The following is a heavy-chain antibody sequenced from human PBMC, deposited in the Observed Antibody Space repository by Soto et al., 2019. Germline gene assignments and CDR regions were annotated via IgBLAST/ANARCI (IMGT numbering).Heavy chain of an antibody. D-gene: IGHD2-15*01. CDR3: ASPRRLGECSGGSCSDAFES. J-gene: IGHJ3*02. Sequence: SETLSLTCTVSGCSISSSSYYWCWILQPPGKGLEWIGSIYYSGSTYYNPSLKSRVTISVDTSKNQFSLKLSSVTAADTAVYYCASPRRLGECSGGSCSDAFESWGQGTMVTVSS. CDR2: IYYSGST. V-gene: IGHV4-39*01. CDR1: GCSISSSSYY.